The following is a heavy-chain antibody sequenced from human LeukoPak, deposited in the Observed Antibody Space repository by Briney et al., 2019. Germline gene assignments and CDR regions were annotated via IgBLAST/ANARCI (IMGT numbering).Heavy chain of an antibody. V-gene: IGHV4-34*01. J-gene: IGHJ4*02. D-gene: IGHD3-3*01. Sequence: PSETLSLTCAVYGGSFSGYYWSWIRQPPGKGLEWIGEINHSGSTNYNPSLKSRVTISVNTTKNQFSLRRSSVPAAGTAVYYCARRNQQVYDFWSGYPRYYFDYWGQGTLVTVSS. CDR3: ARRNQQVYDFWSGYPRYYFDY. CDR1: GGSFSGYY. CDR2: INHSGST.